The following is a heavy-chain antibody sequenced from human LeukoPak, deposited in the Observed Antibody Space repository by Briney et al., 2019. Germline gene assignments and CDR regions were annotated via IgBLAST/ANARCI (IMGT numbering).Heavy chain of an antibody. V-gene: IGHV3-21*01. Sequence: GGSLRLSCAASGFTFSSYSMNWVRQAPGKGLEWVSSISSSSSYIYYADSVKGRFTISRDNAKNSLYLQMNSLRAEDTAVYYCARGNIAGVVVTPFGWGQGTLVTVSS. CDR1: GFTFSSYS. CDR2: ISSSSSYI. CDR3: ARGNIAGVVVTPFG. D-gene: IGHD3-22*01. J-gene: IGHJ4*02.